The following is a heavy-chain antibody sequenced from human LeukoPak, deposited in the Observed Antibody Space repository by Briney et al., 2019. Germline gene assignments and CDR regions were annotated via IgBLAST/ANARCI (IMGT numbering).Heavy chain of an antibody. V-gene: IGHV3-7*01. CDR3: ARILTGYDAFDY. CDR2: IKEDGSAK. D-gene: IGHD3-9*01. Sequence: PGGSLRLSCAASGFTFSSYSMNWVRQAPGKGLEWVANIKEDGSAKYYVDSVKGRFTISRDNAKNSLYLQMNTLRAEDTAVYYCARILTGYDAFDYWGQGTLVTVSS. J-gene: IGHJ4*02. CDR1: GFTFSSYS.